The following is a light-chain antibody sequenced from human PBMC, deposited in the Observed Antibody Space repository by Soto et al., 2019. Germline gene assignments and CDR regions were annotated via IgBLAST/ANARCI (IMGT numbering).Light chain of an antibody. CDR3: QVWDSSSDHYV. J-gene: IGLJ1*01. V-gene: IGLV3-21*04. Sequence: SYELTQPPSVSVAPGKTARITCGGNNIGSKSVHWYQQKPGQAPVLVIYYDSDRPSGIPERFSGSNSGNTATLTISRVEAGDVADYYCQVWDSSSDHYVFGTGTKGTVL. CDR2: YDS. CDR1: NIGSKS.